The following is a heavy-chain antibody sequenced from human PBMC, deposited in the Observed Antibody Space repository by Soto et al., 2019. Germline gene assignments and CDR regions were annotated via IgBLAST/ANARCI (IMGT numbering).Heavy chain of an antibody. Sequence: QVRLVESGGGVVQPGRSLRLSCSTSGFTFSSYGMHWVRQAPGKGLEWVAVISYDGSKKYYADSVKGRFTISRDNSKNTLYLQMISLRAEDTAVYYCAKQLLQSNLDFWSAHHYYYGMDVWGQGTTVTVSS. V-gene: IGHV3-30*18. CDR3: AKQLLQSNLDFWSAHHYYYGMDV. CDR2: ISYDGSKK. D-gene: IGHD3-3*01. J-gene: IGHJ6*02. CDR1: GFTFSSYG.